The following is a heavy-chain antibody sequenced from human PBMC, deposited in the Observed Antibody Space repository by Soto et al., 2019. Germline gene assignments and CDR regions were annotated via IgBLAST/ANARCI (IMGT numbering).Heavy chain of an antibody. V-gene: IGHV4-59*01. D-gene: IGHD2-2*01. CDR1: GGSISSYY. J-gene: IGHJ5*02. Sequence: SETLSLTCTVSGGSISSYYWSWIRQPPGKGLEWIGYIYYSGSTNYNPSLKSRVTISVDTSKNQFSLELSSLRSEDTAVYYCARAPDIVVVPAAIGGSWFDPWGQGTLVTVSS. CDR2: IYYSGST. CDR3: ARAPDIVVVPAAIGGSWFDP.